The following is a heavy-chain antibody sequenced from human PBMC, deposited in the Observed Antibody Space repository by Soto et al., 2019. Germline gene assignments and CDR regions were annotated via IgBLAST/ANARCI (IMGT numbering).Heavy chain of an antibody. CDR2: INAGYGNT. CDR3: ARDTGDGTFDF. CDR1: GYTFSSYA. Sequence: ASVKVSCKASGYTFSSYAMHWVRQAPGQRLEWMGWINAGYGNTKSSQKFQDRVTISRDTSASTAYIELTSLRSEDTAVYSCARDTGDGTFDFWGQGTLVTFAS. J-gene: IGHJ4*02. D-gene: IGHD7-27*01. V-gene: IGHV1-3*01.